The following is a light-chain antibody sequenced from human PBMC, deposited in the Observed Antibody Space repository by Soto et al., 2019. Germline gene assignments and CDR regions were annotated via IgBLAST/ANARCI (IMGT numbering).Light chain of an antibody. J-gene: IGKJ5*01. V-gene: IGKV3-15*01. CDR1: QSVSSN. Sequence: ETVMTQSPATLSVSPGERATLSCRASQSVSSNVAWYQQTPGQAPRLLIYGASTRATGIPDRFSGSGSGTEFTLTISSLQPEDFAVYYCQQYNNWPPVTFGQGTRL. CDR2: GAS. CDR3: QQYNNWPPVT.